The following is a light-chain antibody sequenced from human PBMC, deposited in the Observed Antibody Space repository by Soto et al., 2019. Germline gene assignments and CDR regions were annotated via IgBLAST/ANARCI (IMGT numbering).Light chain of an antibody. V-gene: IGKV3-20*01. CDR2: AAS. Sequence: EIVLTQSPGTLSLSPGERATLSCRASQTLSTNFFSWYQQRPGQTPRLLIYAASTRDTDIPDRFNGSGSGTDFALTISRLEPEDFALYYCQQYNDSPLTFGPGTKVDVK. J-gene: IGKJ3*01. CDR3: QQYNDSPLT. CDR1: QTLSTNF.